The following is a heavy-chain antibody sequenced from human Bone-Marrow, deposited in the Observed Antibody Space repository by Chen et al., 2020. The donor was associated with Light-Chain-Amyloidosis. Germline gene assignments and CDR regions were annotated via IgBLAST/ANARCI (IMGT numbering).Heavy chain of an antibody. V-gene: IGHV1-2*02. Sequence: QVHLVQSGAEVKKPGASVTVSCQASGYTFTGYFMHWVRQAPGQGLEWMGWINPKSGDTVYAQKFQGRVTMTRHMSISTAYMELSGLAADDTAVYYCAPGIDYNNLAGAMGMDVWGPGTTVIVS. J-gene: IGHJ6*02. CDR2: INPKSGDT. D-gene: IGHD6-19*01. CDR3: APGIDYNNLAGAMGMDV. CDR1: GYTFTGYF.